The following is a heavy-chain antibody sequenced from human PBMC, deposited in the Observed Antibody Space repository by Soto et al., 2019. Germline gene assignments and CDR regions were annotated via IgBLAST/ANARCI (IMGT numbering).Heavy chain of an antibody. CDR3: VRDRRIYYSDPHDEFVASDYEV. V-gene: IGHV1-69*01. J-gene: IGHJ3*01. D-gene: IGHD3-22*01. Sequence: QVQLIQSEAAVMKPGSSVRVSCTASGGIFCSHGFSWVRQAPGQRLEWVGGFIPIFRTLTYTEKFQARVRIDADESVNTVYLDLSSLTSDDTAVYYCVRDRRIYYSDPHDEFVASDYEVWGQGTMVTVSS. CDR2: FIPIFRTL. CDR1: GGIFCSHG.